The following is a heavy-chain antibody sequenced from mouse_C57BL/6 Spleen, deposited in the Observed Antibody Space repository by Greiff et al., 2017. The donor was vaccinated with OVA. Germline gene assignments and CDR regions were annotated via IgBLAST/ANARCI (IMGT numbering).Heavy chain of an antibody. J-gene: IGHJ2*01. D-gene: IGHD2-1*01. Sequence: VQLQQPGAELVRPGSSVKLSCKASGYTFTSYWMHWVKQRPIQGLEWIGNIDPSDSETHYNQKFKDKATLTVDKSSSTAYLQLSSLTSKDSAVYYCARKGGTTVDYWGQGTTLTVSS. CDR3: ARKGGTTVDY. V-gene: IGHV1-52*01. CDR2: IDPSDSET. CDR1: GYTFTSYW.